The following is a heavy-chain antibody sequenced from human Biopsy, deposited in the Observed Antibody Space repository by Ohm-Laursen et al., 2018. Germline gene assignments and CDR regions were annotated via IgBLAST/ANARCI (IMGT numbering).Heavy chain of an antibody. CDR3: ARGRRTSGWPYFDN. J-gene: IGHJ4*02. D-gene: IGHD6-19*01. Sequence: SDTLSLTWTVSGDSLTSGPENWSWIRQSPGQGLEYIGFIYSGGNTNYNPSLKNRVTMPVDTSKNQFYLKLYSVTAADTAVYYCARGRRTSGWPYFDNWGQGALVIVSP. V-gene: IGHV4-61*01. CDR1: GDSLTSGPEN. CDR2: IYSGGNT.